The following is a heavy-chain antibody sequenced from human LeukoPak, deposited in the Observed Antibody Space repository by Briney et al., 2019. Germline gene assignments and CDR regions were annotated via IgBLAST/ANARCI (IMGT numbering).Heavy chain of an antibody. CDR3: ARGGYSGYDFSDY. Sequence: GASVKVSCKASGYTFTSYGISWVRQAPGQGLEWMGRINPNSGGTNYAQKFQGRVTMTRDTSISTAYMELSRLRSDDTAVYYCARGGYSGYDFSDYWGQGTLVTVSS. CDR1: GYTFTSYG. CDR2: INPNSGGT. D-gene: IGHD5-12*01. V-gene: IGHV1-2*06. J-gene: IGHJ4*02.